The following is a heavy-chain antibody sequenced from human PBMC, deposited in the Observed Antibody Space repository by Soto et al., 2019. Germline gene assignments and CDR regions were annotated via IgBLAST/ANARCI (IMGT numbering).Heavy chain of an antibody. D-gene: IGHD3-22*01. CDR2: INPNSGGT. CDR3: ARAHRGRYSYDSSGLALGY. V-gene: IGHV1-2*02. CDR1: GYTFTGYY. Sequence: ASVKVSCKASGYTFTGYYMHWVRQAPGQGLEWMGWINPNSGGTNYAQKFQGRVTMTRDTSISTAYMELSRLRSDDTAVYYCARAHRGRYSYDSSGLALGYWGQGTLVTVSS. J-gene: IGHJ4*02.